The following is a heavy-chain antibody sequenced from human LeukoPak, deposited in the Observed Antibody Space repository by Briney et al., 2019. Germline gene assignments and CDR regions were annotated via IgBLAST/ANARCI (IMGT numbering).Heavy chain of an antibody. V-gene: IGHV3-74*01. D-gene: IGHD3-10*01. CDR1: GFTFSSYS. CDR3: LFAPRGWFGNS. J-gene: IGHJ4*02. CDR2: INSDGSST. Sequence: GGSLRLSCAASGFTFSSYSMNWVRHAPGKGLVWVSRINSDGSSTSYADSVKGRFTISRDNAKNTLYLQMNSLRAEDTAVYYCLFAPRGWFGNSWGQGTLVTVSS.